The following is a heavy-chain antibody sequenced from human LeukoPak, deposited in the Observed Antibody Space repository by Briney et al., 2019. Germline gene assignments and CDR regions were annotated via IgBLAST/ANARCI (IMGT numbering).Heavy chain of an antibody. Sequence: ASVKVSCKTSGYPFRNYDINWVRQATGQGLEWMGWINPHSGKTGYAQKFQGRVTMTTDTSASTAYMELSSLRSEDTAVYYCARTPFAYGSGSYHDYWGQGTLVTVSS. V-gene: IGHV1-8*01. J-gene: IGHJ4*02. CDR1: GYPFRNYD. CDR2: INPHSGKT. D-gene: IGHD3-10*01. CDR3: ARTPFAYGSGSYHDY.